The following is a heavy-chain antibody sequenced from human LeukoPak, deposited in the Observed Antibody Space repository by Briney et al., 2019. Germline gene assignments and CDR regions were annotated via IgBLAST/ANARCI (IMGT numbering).Heavy chain of an antibody. J-gene: IGHJ5*02. V-gene: IGHV4-38-2*02. CDR1: GYSISSAYY. D-gene: IGHD6-19*01. Sequence: SETLSLTCSVSGYSISSAYYWGWIRQPPGKGLEWIGTMYHSGSTNYNPSLKSRVTISVDTSKNQFSLKLSSVTAADTAVYYCAREDLYSSGTPSPWGQGTLVTVSS. CDR2: MYHSGST. CDR3: AREDLYSSGTPSP.